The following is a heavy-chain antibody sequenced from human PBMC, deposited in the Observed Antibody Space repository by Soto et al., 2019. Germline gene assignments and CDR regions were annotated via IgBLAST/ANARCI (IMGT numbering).Heavy chain of an antibody. V-gene: IGHV3-30*18. Sequence: QVQLVESGGGVVQPGRSLRLSCAASGFTFSTYGMHWVRQAPGKGLEWVGVITYDGSNKFYADSVKGRFTISRENSKNTLYLQMNSLRVEDTAVYYCAKDWRASLPGDAFDIWGQGTMVTVSS. D-gene: IGHD3-3*01. J-gene: IGHJ3*02. CDR1: GFTFSTYG. CDR3: AKDWRASLPGDAFDI. CDR2: ITYDGSNK.